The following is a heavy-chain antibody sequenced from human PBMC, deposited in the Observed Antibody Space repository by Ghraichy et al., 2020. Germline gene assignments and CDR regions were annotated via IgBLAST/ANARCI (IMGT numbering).Heavy chain of an antibody. V-gene: IGHV3-74*01. D-gene: IGHD3-16*01. Sequence: GGSLRLSCVASGFTFSSYMMHWVRQAPGKGLVWVSRIDTDSRFTTYADSVKGRFTVSRDNAKNTLYLQMNGLRAEDTAVYYCARDIHWECYDYWGQGTLVTDSS. J-gene: IGHJ4*02. CDR2: IDTDSRFT. CDR3: ARDIHWECYDY. CDR1: GFTFSSYM.